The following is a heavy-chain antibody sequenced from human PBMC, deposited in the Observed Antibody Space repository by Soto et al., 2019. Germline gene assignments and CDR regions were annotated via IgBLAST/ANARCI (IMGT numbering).Heavy chain of an antibody. V-gene: IGHV4-59*01. Sequence: SETLSLTCTVSGGSISSYYWSWIRQPPGKGLEWIGYIYYSGSTNYNPSLKSRVTISVDTSKNQFSLKLSSVTAADTAVYYCARTELGYWLDPWGQGTLVTVSS. CDR2: IYYSGST. J-gene: IGHJ5*02. CDR1: GGSISSYY. D-gene: IGHD7-27*01. CDR3: ARTELGYWLDP.